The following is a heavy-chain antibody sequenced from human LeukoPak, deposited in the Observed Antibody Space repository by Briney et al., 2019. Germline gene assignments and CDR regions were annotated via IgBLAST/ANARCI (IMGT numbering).Heavy chain of an antibody. Sequence: GSLRLSCAASGFTFSSYWMSWVRQAPGKGLEWVANIKQDGSEKYYVDSVKGRFTISRDNAKNSLYLQMNSLRAEDTAVYYCASGRYSGSYYGLYFDYWGQGTLDTVSS. CDR1: GFTFSSYW. D-gene: IGHD1-26*01. CDR3: ASGRYSGSYYGLYFDY. J-gene: IGHJ4*02. V-gene: IGHV3-7*01. CDR2: IKQDGSEK.